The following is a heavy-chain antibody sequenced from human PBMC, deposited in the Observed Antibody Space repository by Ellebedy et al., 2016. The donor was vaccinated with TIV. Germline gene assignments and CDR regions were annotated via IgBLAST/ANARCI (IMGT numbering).Heavy chain of an antibody. V-gene: IGHV3-30*18. J-gene: IGHJ2*01. CDR1: RFTFNNYA. CDR3: AKEGGGAYRSGRRYFDL. Sequence: GGSLRLXXAASRFTFNNYAMSWVRQAPGKGLEWVTIISYDGITTYAESVKGRFTISRDNSKNTLDLQLNSLRDEDTAVYYCAKEGGGAYRSGRRYFDLWGRGTLVAVSS. D-gene: IGHD3-10*01. CDR2: ISYDGITT.